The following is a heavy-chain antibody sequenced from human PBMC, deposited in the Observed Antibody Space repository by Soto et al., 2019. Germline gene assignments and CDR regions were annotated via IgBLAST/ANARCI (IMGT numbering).Heavy chain of an antibody. CDR3: AKHPYNPFVTPFWYFDL. CDR1: GDSIGKSKYY. CDR2: VFYNGNT. J-gene: IGHJ2*01. Sequence: QLQLQESGPGRVKSSETLTLTCTVSGDSIGKSKYYWGWVRQAPGKGLEWIGSVFYNGNTYYKPSLTSRVFMSVDTSKNQFSLRLTSVTATDSGVYFCAKHPYNPFVTPFWYFDLWGRGTLVTVSS. D-gene: IGHD1-1*01. V-gene: IGHV4-39*01.